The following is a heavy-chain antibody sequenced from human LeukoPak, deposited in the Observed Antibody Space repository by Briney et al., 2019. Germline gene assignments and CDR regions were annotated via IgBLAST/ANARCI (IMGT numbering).Heavy chain of an antibody. CDR1: GFTFSSYA. V-gene: IGHV3-23*01. J-gene: IGHJ4*02. Sequence: GGSLRLSCEASGFTFSSYAMGWVRQAPGKGLEWVSAISGSGGNTYYADSVKGRFTISRDNSKNTLYLQMNSLRAEDTAVYYCAKRPVTENYFDYWGQGTLVTVSS. D-gene: IGHD5-18*01. CDR2: ISGSGGNT. CDR3: AKRPVTENYFDY.